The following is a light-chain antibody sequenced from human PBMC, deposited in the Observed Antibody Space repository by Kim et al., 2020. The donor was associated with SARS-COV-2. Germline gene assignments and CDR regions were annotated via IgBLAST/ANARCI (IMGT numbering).Light chain of an antibody. V-gene: IGLV6-57*02. J-gene: IGLJ3*02. CDR1: SGSIASNY. CDR3: QSYDSSNLWV. Sequence: KTVTISCTGSSGSIASNYVQWYQQRPGSAPTTVIYEDNQRPSGVPARFSGSIDSSSNSASLTISGLKTEDEADYYCQSYDSSNLWVFGGGTKLTVL. CDR2: EDN.